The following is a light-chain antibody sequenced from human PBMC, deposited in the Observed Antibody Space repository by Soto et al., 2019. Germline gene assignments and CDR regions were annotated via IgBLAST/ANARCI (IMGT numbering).Light chain of an antibody. CDR3: QQSYSTPLT. Sequence: EIVMTQSPATLSVSPGERTTLSCRASQSVSNKLAWYQQKPGQAPRLLIYGASTRATGIPARFSGSGSGTDFTLTISSLQPEDFATYYCQQSYSTPLTFGGGTKV. CDR2: GAS. CDR1: QSVSNK. J-gene: IGKJ4*01. V-gene: IGKV3-15*01.